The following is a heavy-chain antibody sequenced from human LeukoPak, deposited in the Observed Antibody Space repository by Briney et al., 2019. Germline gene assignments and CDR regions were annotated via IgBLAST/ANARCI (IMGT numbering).Heavy chain of an antibody. J-gene: IGHJ4*02. V-gene: IGHV3-48*02. CDR2: ISVSSDII. CDR1: GFTFRTYP. Sequence: GGSLRLSCAASGFTFRTYPRNWIRQPPGKGLEWVSYISVSSDIIYYADPVKGRFTISRDNAKNSLYLQMNSLRDEDTAVYYCARDRSGGYVSYFDYWGQGSLVTVSA. D-gene: IGHD3-22*01. CDR3: ARDRSGGYVSYFDY.